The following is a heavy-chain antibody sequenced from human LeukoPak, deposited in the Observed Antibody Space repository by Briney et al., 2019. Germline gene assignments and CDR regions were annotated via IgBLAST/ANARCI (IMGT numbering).Heavy chain of an antibody. CDR2: ISGNGGET. CDR3: AREVSKGGYSGYDPAGNY. V-gene: IGHV3-23*01. CDR1: GFTFSNYG. D-gene: IGHD5-12*01. Sequence: GGTLRLSCAASGFTFSNYGMNWVRQAPGKGLEWVSTISGNGGETYHADSVKGRFTISRDNSKNSLYLQMNSLRAEDTAVYYCAREVSKGGYSGYDPAGNYWGQGTLVTVSS. J-gene: IGHJ4*02.